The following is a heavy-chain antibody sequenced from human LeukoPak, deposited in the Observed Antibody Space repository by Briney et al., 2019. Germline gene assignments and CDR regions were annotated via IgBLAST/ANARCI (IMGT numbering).Heavy chain of an antibody. D-gene: IGHD4-11*01. Sequence: TETLSLTCAVYGGSLSGYYWSWIRQPPGKGLEWIGEINHSGSTNYNPSLKSRVTISVDTSKNQFSLKLSSVTAADTAVYYCARPTTVTIPFGYWGQGTLVTVSS. CDR2: INHSGST. V-gene: IGHV4-34*01. CDR1: GGSLSGYY. J-gene: IGHJ4*02. CDR3: ARPTTVTIPFGY.